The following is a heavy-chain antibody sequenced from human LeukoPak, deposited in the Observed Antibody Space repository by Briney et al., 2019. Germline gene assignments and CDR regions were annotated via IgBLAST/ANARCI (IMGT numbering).Heavy chain of an antibody. V-gene: IGHV3-11*04. D-gene: IGHD3-10*01. CDR2: ISPGSSTI. Sequence: PGGSLRLSCAASGFTFSDYYMSWIRQAPGKGLEWVSYISPGSSTISYADPVKGRFTISRDNAKNSLYLQMNSLTAEDTAVHYCVRAHHPGGWSDPWGQGTLVTVSS. J-gene: IGHJ5*02. CDR1: GFTFSDYY. CDR3: VRAHHPGGWSDP.